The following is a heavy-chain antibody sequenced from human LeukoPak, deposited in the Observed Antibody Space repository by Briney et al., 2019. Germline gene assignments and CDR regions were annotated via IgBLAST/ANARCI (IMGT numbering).Heavy chain of an antibody. Sequence: GGSLRLSCAASGFTFSSYGMHWVRQAPGKGLEWVAVIWYDGSNKYHADSVKGRFTISRDNAKNSLYLQMNSLRAEDTALYYCAKGAEYQLLSRWFDPWGQGTLVTVSS. D-gene: IGHD2-2*01. V-gene: IGHV3-33*03. CDR1: GFTFSSYG. CDR3: AKGAEYQLLSRWFDP. J-gene: IGHJ5*02. CDR2: IWYDGSNK.